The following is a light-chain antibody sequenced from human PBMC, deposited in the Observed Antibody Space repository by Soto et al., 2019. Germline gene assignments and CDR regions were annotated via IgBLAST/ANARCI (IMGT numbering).Light chain of an antibody. V-gene: IGKV1-9*01. CDR2: AAS. CDR1: QGISSY. CDR3: QHLNSYPPMYT. J-gene: IGKJ2*01. Sequence: DIQLTQSPSFLSASVGDRVTITCRASQGISSYLAWYQQKPGKAPKLLIYAASTLQSGVPSRFSGSGSGTDFTLTISSLQPEDFATYYCQHLNSYPPMYTFRQGTKLEIK.